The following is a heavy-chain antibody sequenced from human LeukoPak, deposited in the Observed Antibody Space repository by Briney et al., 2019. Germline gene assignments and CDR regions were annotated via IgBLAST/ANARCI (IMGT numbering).Heavy chain of an antibody. CDR3: ARDFRIYYGSGSYGSRFDP. CDR2: ISSSGVYI. D-gene: IGHD3-10*01. J-gene: IGHJ5*02. Sequence: GGSLRLSCAASGFTFNDYGMNWVRQAPGKGLEWVSSISSSGVYIYYADSLKGRFTISRDNAKNSLYLQMNSLRAKDTAIYFCARDFRIYYGSGSYGSRFDPWGQGTLVTVSS. V-gene: IGHV3-21*01. CDR1: GFTFNDYG.